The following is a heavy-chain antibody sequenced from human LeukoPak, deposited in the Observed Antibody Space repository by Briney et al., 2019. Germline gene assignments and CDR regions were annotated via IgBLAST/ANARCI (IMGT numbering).Heavy chain of an antibody. Sequence: PSETLSPTCTVSGGSISSGSYYWSWIRQPAGKGLEWLGRIYTSGSTNYNPSLKSRVTISVDTSKNQFSLKLSSVTAADTAVYYCARDSRDYGDYYFDYWGQGTLVTVSS. CDR1: GGSISSGSYY. J-gene: IGHJ4*02. D-gene: IGHD4-17*01. V-gene: IGHV4-61*02. CDR3: ARDSRDYGDYYFDY. CDR2: IYTSGST.